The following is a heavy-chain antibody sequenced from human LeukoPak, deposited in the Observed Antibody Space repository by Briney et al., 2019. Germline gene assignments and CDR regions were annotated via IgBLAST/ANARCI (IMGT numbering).Heavy chain of an antibody. J-gene: IGHJ5*01. CDR2: IYWSGRT. CDR1: GGSIRSYY. V-gene: IGHV4-59*01. D-gene: IGHD6-19*01. CDR3: ARIYSSGWYHWFDS. Sequence: SETLSLTCTVSGGSIRSYYWSWIRQPPGKGLEWIGYIYWSGRTHYNPSLKSRVTISVDTSKNQFSLKLSSVTAADTAFYYCARIYSSGWYHWFDSWGQGTLVTVSS.